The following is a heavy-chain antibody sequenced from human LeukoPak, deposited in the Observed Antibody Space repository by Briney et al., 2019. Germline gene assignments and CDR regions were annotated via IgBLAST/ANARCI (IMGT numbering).Heavy chain of an antibody. V-gene: IGHV4-4*07. CDR1: SDSLSSYY. J-gene: IGHJ4*02. Sequence: SETLSLTCTVSSDSLSSYYWSWIRQPAGKGLEWIGRIYRSGSTSYNPSLNSRVTMSVDTSKNQFSLKLSSVTAADTAVYYCARAGRDYFDYWGQGTLVTVSS. CDR2: IYRSGST. CDR3: ARAGRDYFDY.